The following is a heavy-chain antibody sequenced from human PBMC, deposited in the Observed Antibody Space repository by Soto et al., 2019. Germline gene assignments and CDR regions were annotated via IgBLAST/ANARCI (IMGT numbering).Heavy chain of an antibody. Sequence: PGESLKISCTGSRYSFISYWISWVRQIPWKGLEWMGSIDPSDSYTNYSPSFQGPVTISAGKSISTAYLQWSSLKASDTAIYYCASLRCIGYDDFWSGYPIKEVWGQGTTGTVS. J-gene: IGHJ6*01. CDR3: ASLRCIGYDDFWSGYPIKEV. CDR2: IDPSDSYT. CDR1: RYSFISYW. V-gene: IGHV5-10-1*01. D-gene: IGHD3-3*01.